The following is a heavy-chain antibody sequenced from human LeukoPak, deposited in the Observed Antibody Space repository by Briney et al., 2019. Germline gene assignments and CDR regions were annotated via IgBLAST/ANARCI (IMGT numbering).Heavy chain of an antibody. CDR2: IYYSGST. CDR3: AREGGYGSGGLDY. J-gene: IGHJ4*02. Sequence: SETLSLTCTVSGGSISISSYYWGWIRQPPGQGLEWIGSIYYSGSTYYNPSLKSRVTISVDTSKNQFSLKLSSVTAADTAVYYCAREGGYGSGGLDYWGQGTLVTVSS. D-gene: IGHD3-10*01. V-gene: IGHV4-39*02. CDR1: GGSISISSYY.